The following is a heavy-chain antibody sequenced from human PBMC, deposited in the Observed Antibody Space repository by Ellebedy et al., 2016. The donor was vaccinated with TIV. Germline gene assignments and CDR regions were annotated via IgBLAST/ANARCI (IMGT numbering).Heavy chain of an antibody. V-gene: IGHV3-30*19. CDR2: ISYDGNSK. Sequence: GESLKISCAASGFTFSNYHMHWVRQAPGKGLEGVAVISYDGNSKYYADSVKGRFPISRDNSMTTLYLQMNSRRAEDTAVYYCARDLDKSSGWYGGAAYWGQGILVTVSS. J-gene: IGHJ4*02. CDR1: GFTFSNYH. CDR3: ARDLDKSSGWYGGAAY. D-gene: IGHD6-19*01.